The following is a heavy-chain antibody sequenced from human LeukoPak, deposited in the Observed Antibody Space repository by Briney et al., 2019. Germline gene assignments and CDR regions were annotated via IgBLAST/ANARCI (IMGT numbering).Heavy chain of an antibody. CDR3: ARGVGGGAGYYYYYMDV. V-gene: IGHV4-34*01. D-gene: IGHD4-23*01. Sequence: PSETLSLTCAVYGGSFSGYYWSWIRQPPGTGLKWIGEINHSGSTNYNPSLKSRVTISVDTSKNQFSLKLSSVTAADTAVYYCARGVGGGAGYYYYYMDVWGKGTTVTVSS. CDR1: GGSFSGYY. J-gene: IGHJ6*03. CDR2: INHSGST.